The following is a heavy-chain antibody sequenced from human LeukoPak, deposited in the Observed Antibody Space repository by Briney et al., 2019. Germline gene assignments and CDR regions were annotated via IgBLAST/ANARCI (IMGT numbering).Heavy chain of an antibody. CDR3: ARDLPPFIAAAGTIDY. J-gene: IGHJ4*02. CDR2: IYHSGST. D-gene: IGHD6-13*01. Sequence: PSETLSLTCAVSGGSISSGGYSWSWIRQPPGKGLEWIGYIYHSGSTYYNPSLKSRVTISVDTSKNQFSLKLSSVTAADTAVYYCARDLPPFIAAAGTIDYWGQGTLVTVSS. CDR1: GGSISSGGYS. V-gene: IGHV4-30-2*01.